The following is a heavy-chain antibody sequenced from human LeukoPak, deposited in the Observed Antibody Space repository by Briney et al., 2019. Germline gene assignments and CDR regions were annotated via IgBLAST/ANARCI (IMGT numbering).Heavy chain of an antibody. J-gene: IGHJ4*02. V-gene: IGHV1-69*13. Sequence: SVKVSCKASGGTFSSYAISWVRQAPGQGLEWMGGIIPIFGTANYAQKFQGRVTITADESTSTAYMELSSLRSEDTAVYYCAREIYDYVWGGYRLFDYWGQGTLVTVSS. CDR2: IIPIFGTA. CDR1: GGTFSSYA. CDR3: AREIYDYVWGGYRLFDY. D-gene: IGHD3-16*02.